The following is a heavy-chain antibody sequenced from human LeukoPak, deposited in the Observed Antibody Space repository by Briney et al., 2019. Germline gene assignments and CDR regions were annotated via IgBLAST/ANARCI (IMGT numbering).Heavy chain of an antibody. CDR2: IYSGGST. Sequence: GGSLRLSCAASGFTVSSNYMSWVRQAPGKGLEWVSVIYSGGSTYYADSVKGRFTISRDNSKNTLYLQMNSLRAEDTAVYYCAKDMKAVRAFDIWGQGTMVTVSS. J-gene: IGHJ3*02. CDR3: AKDMKAVRAFDI. CDR1: GFTVSSNY. V-gene: IGHV3-66*01. D-gene: IGHD6-19*01.